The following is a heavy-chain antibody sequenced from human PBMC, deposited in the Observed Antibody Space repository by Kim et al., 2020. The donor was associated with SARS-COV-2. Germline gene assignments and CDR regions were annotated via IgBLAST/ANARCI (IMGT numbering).Heavy chain of an antibody. J-gene: IGHJ4*02. CDR2: RT. CDR3: ARESDGPFDY. Sequence: RTTYNPSLKSRVTISVDTSKNQFSLKLSSVTAADTAVYYCARESDGPFDYWGQGTLVTVSS. V-gene: IGHV4-59*01.